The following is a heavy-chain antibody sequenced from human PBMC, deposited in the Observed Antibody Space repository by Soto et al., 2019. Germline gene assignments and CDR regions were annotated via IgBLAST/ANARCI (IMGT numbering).Heavy chain of an antibody. Sequence: GASVKVSCKASGYTFSYFGISWVRLAPGQGLEWMGWISGHNGETKYAEKFQGRVTMTTDTSTSTAYMELRSLRIDNTAIYYCVRDRMVTVFGVVITPFDYWGQGTPVTVSS. V-gene: IGHV1-18*01. CDR1: GYTFSYFG. J-gene: IGHJ4*02. CDR2: ISGHNGET. CDR3: VRDRMVTVFGVVITPFDY. D-gene: IGHD3-16*02.